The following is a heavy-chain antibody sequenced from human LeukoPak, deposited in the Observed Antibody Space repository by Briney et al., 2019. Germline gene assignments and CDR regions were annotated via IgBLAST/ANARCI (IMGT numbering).Heavy chain of an antibody. V-gene: IGHV4-39*02. CDR1: GASIHSNDSY. Sequence: SETLSLTCTVSGASIHSNDSYWVWIRQPPGRGLEWIASVYYSGSTYYNPSLKSRVSTSVDTSKNQFSLKLTSVTAADTAVYYCARDVVRLRGAPSPFDYWGQGTLVTVSS. CDR3: ARDVVRLRGAPSPFDY. J-gene: IGHJ4*02. CDR2: VYYSGST. D-gene: IGHD3-10*01.